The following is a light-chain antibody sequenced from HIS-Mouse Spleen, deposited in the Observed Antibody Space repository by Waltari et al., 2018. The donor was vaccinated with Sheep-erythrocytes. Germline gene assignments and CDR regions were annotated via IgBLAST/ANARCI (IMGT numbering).Light chain of an antibody. CDR3: QQYYSTLT. J-gene: IGKJ4*01. Sequence: DIVMTQSPDSLAVSLGERATINCKSSKSVLYSSNTKNYLAWYQQKPGQTPKLLIYWASTRESGVPDRFSGSGSGTDFTLTISSLQAEDVAVYYCQQYYSTLTFGGGTKVEIK. CDR2: WAS. CDR1: KSVLYSSNTKNY. V-gene: IGKV4-1*01.